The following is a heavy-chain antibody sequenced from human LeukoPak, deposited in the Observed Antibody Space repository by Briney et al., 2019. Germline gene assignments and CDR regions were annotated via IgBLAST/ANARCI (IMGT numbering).Heavy chain of an antibody. CDR1: GYTFTVYY. V-gene: IGHV1-2*06. CDR3: ARRAYCGGDCYLHWFHP. J-gene: IGHJ5*02. CDR2: ITPTTGGT. D-gene: IGHD2-21*02. Sequence: ASVSVSYKASGYTFTVYYMHGVRQAPGQGLEGRGRITPTTGGTTYAQKFQGRVTMTRDPSISTAYMELSRLRSDDTAVYYCARRAYCGGDCYLHWFHPWGQGTLVTVSS.